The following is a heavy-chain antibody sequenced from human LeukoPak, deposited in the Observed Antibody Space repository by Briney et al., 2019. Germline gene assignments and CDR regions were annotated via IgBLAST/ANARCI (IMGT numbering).Heavy chain of an antibody. CDR2: INTNTGNP. CDR3: ARGAGTTNDYYYYYGMDV. J-gene: IGHJ6*02. D-gene: IGHD1-1*01. CDR1: GYTFTDNY. V-gene: IGHV7-4-1*02. Sequence: ASVKVSCKASGYTFTDNYIHWVRQAPGQGLEWMGWINTNTGNPTYAQGSTGRFVFSLDTSVSTAYLQISSLKAEDTAVYYCARGAGTTNDYYYYYGMDVWGQGTTVTVSS.